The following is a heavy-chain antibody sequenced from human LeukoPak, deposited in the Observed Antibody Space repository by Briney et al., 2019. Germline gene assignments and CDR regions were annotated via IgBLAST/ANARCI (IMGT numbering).Heavy chain of an antibody. Sequence: LVANIKQDGSEKYYVDSVKGRFTISRDNAKNSLYLQMNSLRAEDTAVYYCARTIFGVIFDYWGQGTLVTVSS. CDR3: ARTIFGVIFDY. D-gene: IGHD3-3*01. V-gene: IGHV3-7*01. CDR2: IKQDGSEK. J-gene: IGHJ4*02.